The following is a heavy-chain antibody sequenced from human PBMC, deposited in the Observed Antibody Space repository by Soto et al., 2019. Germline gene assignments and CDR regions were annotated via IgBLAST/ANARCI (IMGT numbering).Heavy chain of an antibody. V-gene: IGHV3-7*01. J-gene: IGHJ6*02. D-gene: IGHD3-22*01. CDR2: INQDGSEK. CDR3: ARDRGRPYLRDIPYYDISDLDDGMDV. CDR1: GFTFSSYW. Sequence: EVRLVESGGGLVQPGGSLTLSCAASGFTFSSYWMTWVRQAPGKGLEWVANINQDGSEKYYMDSMKGRFTISRDNAKNSLHLQLNSMRAEDTAVYYCARDRGRPYLRDIPYYDISDLDDGMDVWGQGTTVTVSS.